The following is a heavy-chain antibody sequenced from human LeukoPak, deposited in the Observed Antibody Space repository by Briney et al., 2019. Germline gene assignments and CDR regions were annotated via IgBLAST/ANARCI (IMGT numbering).Heavy chain of an antibody. CDR1: GFTFSSYS. D-gene: IGHD3-10*01. CDR2: ISSSSSYI. V-gene: IGHV3-21*01. CDR3: ARDGYYGSGSLDY. Sequence: GGSLRLSCAASGFTFSSYSMNWVRQAPGKGLEWVSSISSSSSYIYYADSVKGRFTISRGNAKNSLYLQMSSLRAEDTAVYYCARDGYYGSGSLDYWGQGTLVTVSS. J-gene: IGHJ4*02.